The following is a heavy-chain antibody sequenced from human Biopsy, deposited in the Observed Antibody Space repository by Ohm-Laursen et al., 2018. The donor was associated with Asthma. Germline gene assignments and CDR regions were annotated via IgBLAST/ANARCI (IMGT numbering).Heavy chain of an antibody. CDR2: ISKDASTQ. CDR1: GFSFSNLA. CDR3: AKDERLYYGSDSKYMQPVPLGD. J-gene: IGHJ4*02. Sequence: SLRLSCAASGFSFSNLAIHWVRQAPGKGLEWVGVISKDASTQDYADPVKGRFTISRDNAKNSLYLQMNSLRAEDTAVYYCAKDERLYYGSDSKYMQPVPLGDWGQGTLVIVSA. D-gene: IGHD3-10*01. V-gene: IGHV3-30*07.